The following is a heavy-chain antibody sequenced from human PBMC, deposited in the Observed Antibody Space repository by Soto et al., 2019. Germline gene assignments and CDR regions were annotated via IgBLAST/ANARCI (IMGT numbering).Heavy chain of an antibody. CDR3: ARHIYSTYYYYMDD. Sequence: PGKGLEWMGIIYPGDSDTRYSPSFQGQVTISADKSISTAYLQWSSLKASDTAMYYCARHIYSTYYYYMDDWGKGTTVTVSS. J-gene: IGHJ6*03. D-gene: IGHD2-21*01. CDR2: IYPGDSDT. V-gene: IGHV5-51*01.